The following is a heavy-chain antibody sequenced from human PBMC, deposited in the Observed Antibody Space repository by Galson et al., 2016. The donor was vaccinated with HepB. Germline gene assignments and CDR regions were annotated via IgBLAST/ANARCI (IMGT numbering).Heavy chain of an antibody. Sequence: SLRLSCAASGFTFSSYGMQWVRQAPGKGLEWVSAIDGNDGSTFYADSVRGRFTISRDNSKNSLYLETNSLRAEDTAVYYCATGGDYDIWGQGTLVTVSS. D-gene: IGHD4-17*01. V-gene: IGHV3-23*01. CDR2: IDGNDGST. J-gene: IGHJ4*02. CDR3: ATGGDYDI. CDR1: GFTFSSYG.